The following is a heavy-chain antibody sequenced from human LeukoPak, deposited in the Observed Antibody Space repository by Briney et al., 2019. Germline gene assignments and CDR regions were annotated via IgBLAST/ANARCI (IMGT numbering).Heavy chain of an antibody. CDR3: AKDMDYYGSGSDY. V-gene: IGHV3-9*01. J-gene: IGHJ4*02. CDR1: GFTFDDYA. Sequence: PGGSLRLSCAASGFTFDDYAMHWVRQAPGKGLEWVSGISWNSGSIGYADSVKGRFTISRDNAKNSLYLQMNSLRAEDTALYYCAKDMDYYGSGSDYWGQGTLVTVSS. D-gene: IGHD3-10*01. CDR2: ISWNSGSI.